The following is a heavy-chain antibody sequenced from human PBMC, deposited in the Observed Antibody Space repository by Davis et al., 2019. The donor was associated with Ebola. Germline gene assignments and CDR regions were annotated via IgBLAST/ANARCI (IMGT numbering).Heavy chain of an antibody. CDR3: ATLPGYY. J-gene: IGHJ4*02. CDR1: GFTFSSYW. V-gene: IGHV3-74*03. Sequence: GESLKISCAASGFTFSSYWLPWVRQAPGKGLVWVSCINRDGSTTTYADSVKGRFTISRDNAKNTLYLQMNNLRVEDTAVYYCATLPGYYWGQGTLVTVSS. CDR2: INRDGSTT. D-gene: IGHD1-26*01.